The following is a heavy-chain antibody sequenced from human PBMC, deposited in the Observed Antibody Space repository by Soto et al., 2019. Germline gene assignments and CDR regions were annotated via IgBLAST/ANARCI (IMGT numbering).Heavy chain of an antibody. CDR1: GGSISSGGYY. D-gene: IGHD3-22*01. J-gene: IGHJ4*02. CDR2: IYYSGST. V-gene: IGHV4-31*03. Sequence: PSETLSLTCTVSGGSISSGGYYWSWIRQHPGKGLEWIGYIYYSGSTYYNPSLKSRVTISVDTSKNQFSLKLSSVTAADTAVYYCAREHSSYDSSGYYLEYWGQGTLVTVSS. CDR3: AREHSSYDSSGYYLEY.